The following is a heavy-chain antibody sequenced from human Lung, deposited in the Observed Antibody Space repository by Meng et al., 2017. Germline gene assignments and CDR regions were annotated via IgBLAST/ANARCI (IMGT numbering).Heavy chain of an antibody. CDR2: IKSNTDGGTA. Sequence: VHLVESGGDLVKPGGSLRLSCAASGFYFNNAWMSWGRQAPGKGLEWVGRIKSNTDGGTAEYAAPVTGRFTISRDDSKSTLYLQMSGLRIDDTGVYYCTWDDKAVSDYWGQGTLVTASS. D-gene: IGHD1-26*01. CDR3: TWDDKAVSDY. J-gene: IGHJ4*02. V-gene: IGHV3-15*01. CDR1: GFYFNNAW.